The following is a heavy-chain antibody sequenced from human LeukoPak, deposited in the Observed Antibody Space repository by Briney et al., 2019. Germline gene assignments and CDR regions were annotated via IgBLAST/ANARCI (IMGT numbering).Heavy chain of an antibody. CDR3: AKDGRLRLGELSEFGY. CDR1: GFTLSSYA. V-gene: IGHV3-23*01. Sequence: GGSLRLSCAASGFTLSSYAMSWVRQAPGKGLEWVSAISGSGGSTYYADSVKGRFTISRDNSKNTLYLQMNSLRAEDTAVCYCAKDGRLRLGELSEFGYWGQGTLVTVSS. CDR2: ISGSGGST. D-gene: IGHD3-16*02. J-gene: IGHJ4*02.